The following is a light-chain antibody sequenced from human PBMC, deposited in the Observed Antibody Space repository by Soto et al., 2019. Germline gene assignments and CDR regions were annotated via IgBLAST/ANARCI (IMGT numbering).Light chain of an antibody. Sequence: TLSASVGDRVSIICRASQTISSWLAWYHQKPGKAPKLLIYKASTLKSGVPSGFSGSGSGTEFTLTISCLQPDDFAPYYCKHYNSYSEPFGEGTKVDI. CDR2: KAS. V-gene: IGKV1-5*03. CDR1: QTISSW. CDR3: KHYNSYSEP. J-gene: IGKJ1*01.